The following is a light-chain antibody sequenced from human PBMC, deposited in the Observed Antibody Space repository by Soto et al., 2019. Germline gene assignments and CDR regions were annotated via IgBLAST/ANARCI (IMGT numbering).Light chain of an antibody. CDR2: DAS. J-gene: IGKJ2*01. Sequence: EIVLTQSPGTLSLSPGERATLSCRASQSVRNGYLAWYQQKPGQAPRLLIYDASNRATGIPDRFSGSGSGTEFTLTINRLEPEDFAVYYCQQYGSSPRTFGQGTKLEIK. CDR3: QQYGSSPRT. CDR1: QSVRNGY. V-gene: IGKV3-20*01.